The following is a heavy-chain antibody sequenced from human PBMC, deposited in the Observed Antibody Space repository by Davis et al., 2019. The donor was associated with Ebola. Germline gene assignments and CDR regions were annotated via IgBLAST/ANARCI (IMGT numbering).Heavy chain of an antibody. CDR1: GFTFSHNA. CDR2: ISSSGSTI. CDR3: ARGRGYSGGVYFDY. Sequence: GESLKISCAASGFTFSHNAMNWVRQAPGKGLEWVSYISSSGSTIYYADSVKGRFTISRDNAKNSLYLQMNSLRAEDTAVYYCARGRGYSGGVYFDYWGQGTLVTVSS. V-gene: IGHV3-48*03. J-gene: IGHJ4*02. D-gene: IGHD5-18*01.